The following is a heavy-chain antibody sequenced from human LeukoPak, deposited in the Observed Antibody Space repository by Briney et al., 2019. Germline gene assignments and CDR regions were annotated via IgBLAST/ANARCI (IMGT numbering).Heavy chain of an antibody. V-gene: IGHV3-48*03. CDR3: ARAKRGDYDILTANWFDP. CDR2: ISNSGSTI. D-gene: IGHD3-9*01. CDR1: GFTFSSYE. Sequence: GGSLRLSCAASGFTFSSYEMNWVRQAPGKGLEWVSYISNSGSTIYYTDSVKGRFTISRDNAKNSLYLQMNSLRAEDTAVYYCARAKRGDYDILTANWFDPWGQGTLVTVSS. J-gene: IGHJ5*02.